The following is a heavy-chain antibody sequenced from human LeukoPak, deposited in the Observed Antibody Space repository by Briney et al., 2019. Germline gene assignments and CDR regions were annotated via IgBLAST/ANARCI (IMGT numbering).Heavy chain of an antibody. V-gene: IGHV3-30-3*02. Sequence: PGGSLRLSCAASGFTFSTYAMHWVRQGPGKGLEWVAVISYDGSNKYYADSVKGRFSISRDNSVNTLYLQMNSLTAEDTAVYYCAKQHGSGSYYNVIAYWGQGAQVIVSS. J-gene: IGHJ4*02. CDR2: ISYDGSNK. CDR3: AKQHGSGSYYNVIAY. CDR1: GFTFSTYA. D-gene: IGHD3-10*01.